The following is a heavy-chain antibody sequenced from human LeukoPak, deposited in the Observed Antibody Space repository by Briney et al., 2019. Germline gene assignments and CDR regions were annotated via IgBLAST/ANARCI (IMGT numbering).Heavy chain of an antibody. J-gene: IGHJ4*02. CDR1: GFTFSSSS. CDR3: ARVRSSSWFDY. V-gene: IGHV3-74*01. Sequence: GGSLRLSCSASGFTFSSSSMHWVRRAPGKGLVWVSRISSDGISTNYADSVKGRFIISRDNAKNTLYLQMNSLRAEDTAVYFCARVRSSSWFDYWGQGTLVAVSS. CDR2: ISSDGIST. D-gene: IGHD6-13*01.